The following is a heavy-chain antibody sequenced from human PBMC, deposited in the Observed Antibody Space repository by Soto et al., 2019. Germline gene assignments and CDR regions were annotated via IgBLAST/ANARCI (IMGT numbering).Heavy chain of an antibody. Sequence: QVQLVQSGAEVKKPGSSVKVSCKASGGTFSSYAISWVRQAPGQGLEWMGGIIPIFGTANYAQKFQGRVTITADESTSTAYMGLGSLRSEDTAVYYCAGDCISTSCYSGSYNWFDPWGQGTLVTVSS. CDR1: GGTFSSYA. CDR3: AGDCISTSCYSGSYNWFDP. J-gene: IGHJ5*02. CDR2: IIPIFGTA. V-gene: IGHV1-69*12. D-gene: IGHD2-2*01.